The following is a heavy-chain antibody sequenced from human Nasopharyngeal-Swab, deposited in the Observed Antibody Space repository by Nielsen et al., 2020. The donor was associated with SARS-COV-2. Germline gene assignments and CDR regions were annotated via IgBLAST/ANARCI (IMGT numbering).Heavy chain of an antibody. Sequence: GESLKISCVASGFTVSSNFVSWVRQAPGKGLEWVSLLKSGGGTFYADSVRGRFTISRDNSRNTVYLQMNSLRAEDTAVYYCAKGASSGWNYFDYWGQGTLVTVSS. V-gene: IGHV3-53*01. CDR2: LKSGGGT. J-gene: IGHJ4*02. CDR3: AKGASSGWNYFDY. CDR1: GFTVSSNF. D-gene: IGHD6-19*01.